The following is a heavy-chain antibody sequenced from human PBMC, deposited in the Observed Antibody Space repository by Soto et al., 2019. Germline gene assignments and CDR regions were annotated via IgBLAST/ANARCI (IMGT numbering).Heavy chain of an antibody. CDR3: ARDLLGYCGTDCYPLAV. CDR2: MYNTGST. V-gene: IGHV4-59*01. CDR1: AGLTSTND. D-gene: IGHD2-21*02. J-gene: IGHJ6*02. Sequence: PQARCHRWTGSAGLTSTNDRIWFRQPPGKELEWIGYMYNTGSTVYNPSFKSRVTISVDTSKNQFSLKLNSVTAADTAVYYCARDLLGYCGTDCYPLAVWGQGTTVTV.